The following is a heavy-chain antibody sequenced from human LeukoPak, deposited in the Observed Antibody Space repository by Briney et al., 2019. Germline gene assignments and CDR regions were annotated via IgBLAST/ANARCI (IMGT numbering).Heavy chain of an antibody. V-gene: IGHV4-38-2*02. CDR3: ARDPDIVVVPAAD. J-gene: IGHJ4*02. CDR1: GYSSSSGYY. D-gene: IGHD2-2*01. Sequence: SETLSLXCTVSGYSSSSGYYWGWIQQPPGKGLEWIGSIYHSGSTYYNPSLKSRVTISVDTSKNQFSLKLSSVTAADTAVYYCARDPDIVVVPAADWGQGTLVTVSS. CDR2: IYHSGST.